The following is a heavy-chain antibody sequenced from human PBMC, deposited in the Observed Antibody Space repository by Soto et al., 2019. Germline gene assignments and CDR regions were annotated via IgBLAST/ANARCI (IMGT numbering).Heavy chain of an antibody. V-gene: IGHV3-30*18. CDR2: ISYDGSNK. CDR3: AKGALSGYSFGYFDY. J-gene: IGHJ4*02. CDR1: EFTFSIYG. D-gene: IGHD5-18*01. Sequence: GGSLRLSCAASEFTFSIYGMPWVRQAPGKGLEWVAVISYDGSNKYFADSVKGRITISRDNSKNTLYLQMNGLRADDTAVYYCAKGALSGYSFGYFDYCGQRTRVTVSS.